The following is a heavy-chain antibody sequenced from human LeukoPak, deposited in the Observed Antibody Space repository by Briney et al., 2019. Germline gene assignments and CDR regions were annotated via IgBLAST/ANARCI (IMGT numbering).Heavy chain of an antibody. CDR2: IDRDASPT. CDR1: GFTFSSYG. J-gene: IGHJ5*01. Sequence: GRSLRLSCAASGFTFSSYGMHWVRQAPGEGLVWVSRIDRDASPTNYADSVKGRFTISRDNARNTLYLQMNSLRAEDTAVYYCARINSEDDSWGQGTLVTVSS. V-gene: IGHV3-74*01. D-gene: IGHD3-10*01. CDR3: ARINSEDDS.